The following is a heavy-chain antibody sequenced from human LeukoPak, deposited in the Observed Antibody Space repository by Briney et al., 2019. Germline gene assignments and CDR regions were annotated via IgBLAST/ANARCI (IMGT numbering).Heavy chain of an antibody. D-gene: IGHD5-24*01. CDR2: ITGSSSTI. CDR1: GFTFSSFS. CDR3: ARKGRWLHYFDY. V-gene: IGHV3-48*01. J-gene: IGHJ4*02. Sequence: GGSLRLSCAASGFTFSSFSMNCVRQAPGKGLEWVSFITGSSSTIYYADSVKGRFTISRDNAKNSLYLQMNSLRAEDTAVYYCARKGRWLHYFDYWGQGTLVTVSS.